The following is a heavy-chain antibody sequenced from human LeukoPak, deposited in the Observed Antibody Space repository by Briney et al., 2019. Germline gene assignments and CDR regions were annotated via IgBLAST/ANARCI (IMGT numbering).Heavy chain of an antibody. V-gene: IGHV7-4-1*02. CDR1: GYTLTTYS. CDR2: INTNTGNP. D-gene: IGHD1-26*01. Sequence: GASVKVSCKPSGYTLTTYSINWVRQAPGQGLEWMGWINTNTGNPTYAPDFTGRFVFSLDTSVSTAYLQISSLKAEDTAMYYCARQTSNVGAFDIWAKGQWSPSPQ. J-gene: IGHJ3*02. CDR3: ARQTSNVGAFDI.